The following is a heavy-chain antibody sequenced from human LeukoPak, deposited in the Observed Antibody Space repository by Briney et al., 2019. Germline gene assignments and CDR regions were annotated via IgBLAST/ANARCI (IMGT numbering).Heavy chain of an antibody. CDR2: ISWNSGSI. Sequence: GRSLRLSCAGSGFTFDEHAMHWVRQAPGKGLEWVSGISWNSGSIAYADSVKGRFTISRDNAKNLLFLQMSSLRAADTALYYCVKGHCSSSSCFPNYYYYMEVWGTGTTVTVSS. V-gene: IGHV3-9*01. CDR3: VKGHCSSSSCFPNYYYYMEV. D-gene: IGHD2-15*01. J-gene: IGHJ6*03. CDR1: GFTFDEHA.